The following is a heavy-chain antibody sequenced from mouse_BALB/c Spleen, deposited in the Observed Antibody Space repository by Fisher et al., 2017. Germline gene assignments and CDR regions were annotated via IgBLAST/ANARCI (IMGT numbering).Heavy chain of an antibody. Sequence: KFKGKATFTVDTSSSTAYMQFNSLTSEDSAVYYCASGYDEGYFDVWGAGTTVTVSS. D-gene: IGHD2-2*01. CDR3: ASGYDEGYFDV. V-gene: IGHV1S34*01. J-gene: IGHJ1*01.